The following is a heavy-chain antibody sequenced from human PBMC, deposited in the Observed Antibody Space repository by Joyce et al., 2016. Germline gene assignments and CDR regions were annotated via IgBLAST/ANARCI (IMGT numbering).Heavy chain of an antibody. CDR3: TRDLFWSGFTGLDH. D-gene: IGHD3-3*01. CDR1: GFAFADYA. V-gene: IGHV3-49*03. Sequence: EVQLVESGGGLVQPGRSLRLSCSAYGFAFADYAVTWIRQAPGKGLEWVCFIRSNFYGGKADSAASVKGRFTISRDDSRGVAYLHMSSLKTEDSAVYYCTRDLFWSGFTGLDHWGPGIWVTVSP. CDR2: IRSNFYGGKA. J-gene: IGHJ4*02.